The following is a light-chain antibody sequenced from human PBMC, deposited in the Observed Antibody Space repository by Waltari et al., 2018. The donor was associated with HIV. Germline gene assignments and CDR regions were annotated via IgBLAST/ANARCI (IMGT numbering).Light chain of an antibody. CDR1: SSDVGNYDL. CDR3: CSYATSSTLT. CDR2: EVR. V-gene: IGLV2-23*02. Sequence: QSALTQPASGSGSPGQSITISCTGTSSDVGNYDLVSWYQQHPGKAPKVMIYEVRKRPAGVSNRFSGSKSGNTAYLTIAGLQSEDEAAYYCCSYATSSTLTFGGGTKLTVL. J-gene: IGLJ2*01.